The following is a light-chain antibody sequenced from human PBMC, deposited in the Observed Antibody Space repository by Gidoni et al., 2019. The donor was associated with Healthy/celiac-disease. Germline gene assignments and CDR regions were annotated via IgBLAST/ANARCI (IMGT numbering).Light chain of an antibody. V-gene: IGKV1-39*01. CDR2: AAS. Sequence: DIQMTQSPSSLSASVGDRVTITCRASQSISSYLNWYQQKPGKAPKLLIYAASSLQSGVPSRFSGSGSGTDFTLTISSLQPEDFATYYCQQSYSTSATFXGXTKVEI. J-gene: IGKJ4*01. CDR3: QQSYSTSAT. CDR1: QSISSY.